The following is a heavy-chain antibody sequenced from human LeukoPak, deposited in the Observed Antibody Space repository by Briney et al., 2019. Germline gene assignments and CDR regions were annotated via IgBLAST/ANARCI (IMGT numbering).Heavy chain of an antibody. CDR2: IQYDGSNK. CDR1: GFSFSSYG. J-gene: IGHJ6*03. V-gene: IGHV3-30*02. D-gene: IGHD3-10*01. Sequence: PPGGSLRLSCAASGFSFSSYGMQWVRQAPGKGLEWVAFIQYDGSNKYYAESVKGRFTISRDNAKNSLYLQMNSLRAEDTAVYYCARDGVIWFGELFIHYYMDVWGKGTTVTISS. CDR3: ARDGVIWFGELFIHYYMDV.